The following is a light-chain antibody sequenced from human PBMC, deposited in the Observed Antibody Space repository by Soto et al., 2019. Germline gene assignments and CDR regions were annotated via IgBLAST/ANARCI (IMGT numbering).Light chain of an antibody. V-gene: IGKV1-39*01. CDR1: QSISSY. CDR2: AAS. Sequence: DIQMTQSPSSLSASIGDRVTITCRASQSISSYLNWYQQKPGKAPKLLIYAASSVQSGVPSRFSGRGSGTDFTRTISSLQPEDFATYYWHQSYSTPYTFGEGTKLEIK. J-gene: IGKJ2*01. CDR3: HQSYSTPYT.